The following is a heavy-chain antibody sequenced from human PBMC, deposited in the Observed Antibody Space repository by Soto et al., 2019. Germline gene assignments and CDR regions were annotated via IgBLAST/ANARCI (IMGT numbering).Heavy chain of an antibody. D-gene: IGHD3-10*01. CDR1: GYTFTNYW. Sequence: GESLKISCKGFGYTFTNYWIGWVRQMPGKGLEWMGIIYPGDSDARYSPSFQGQVTISADKSINTAYLQWSGLKASDTAMYYCARVNVMVWGVIITSNYFEYWGQGTLVTVSS. J-gene: IGHJ4*02. CDR2: IYPGDSDA. CDR3: ARVNVMVWGVIITSNYFEY. V-gene: IGHV5-51*01.